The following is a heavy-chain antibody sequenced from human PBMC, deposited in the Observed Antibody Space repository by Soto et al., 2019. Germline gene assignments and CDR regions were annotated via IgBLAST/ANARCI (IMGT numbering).Heavy chain of an antibody. J-gene: IGHJ6*02. D-gene: IGHD2-15*01. V-gene: IGHV1-69*12. Sequence: QVQLVQSGAEVKKPGSSVKVSCKASGGTFSSYAISWVRQAPGQGLEWMGGIIPIFGTANYAQKFHGRVTITADESTSTAYMELSSLRSEDTAVYYCASPPGDCSGGSCPYYYYGMDVWGQGTTVTVSS. CDR2: IIPIFGTA. CDR3: ASPPGDCSGGSCPYYYYGMDV. CDR1: GGTFSSYA.